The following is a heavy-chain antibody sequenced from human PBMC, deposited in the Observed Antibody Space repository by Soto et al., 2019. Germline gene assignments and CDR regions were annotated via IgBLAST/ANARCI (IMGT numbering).Heavy chain of an antibody. CDR3: AARSRFGVVIIPNY. J-gene: IGHJ4*02. V-gene: IGHV1-24*01. Sequence: GASVKVSCKVSGYTLTELSMHWVRQAPGKGLEWMGGFDPEDGETIYAQKFQGRVTMTEDTSTDTAYMELSSLRSEDTAVYYCAARSRFGVVIIPNYWGQGTLVTVSS. CDR2: FDPEDGET. CDR1: GYTLTELS. D-gene: IGHD3-3*01.